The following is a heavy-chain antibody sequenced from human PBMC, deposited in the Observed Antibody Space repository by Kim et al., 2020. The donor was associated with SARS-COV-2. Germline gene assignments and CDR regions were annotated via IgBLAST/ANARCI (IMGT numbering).Heavy chain of an antibody. CDR3: ARSPATYDYGDYASIVDY. V-gene: IGHV3-11*04. Sequence: GGSLRLSCAASGFTFSDYYMSWIRQAPGKGLEWVSYISSSGSTIYYADSVKGRFTISRDNAKNSLYLQMNSLRAEDTAVYYCARSPATYDYGDYASIVDYWGQGTLVTVSS. J-gene: IGHJ4*02. CDR2: ISSSGSTI. D-gene: IGHD4-17*01. CDR1: GFTFSDYY.